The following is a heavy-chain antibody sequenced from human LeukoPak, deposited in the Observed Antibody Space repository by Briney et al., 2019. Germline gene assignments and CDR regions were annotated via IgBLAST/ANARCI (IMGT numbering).Heavy chain of an antibody. D-gene: IGHD3-16*01. J-gene: IGHJ4*01. V-gene: IGHV4-38-2*02. CDR3: ARDRSNDYIWGGPFDY. Sequence: PSETLSLTCDVSGYSVNSGHYWAWVRQPPGKGREWFATLFQSQTYYSPSLKSRATISVDTSKNQVSLKLSFVTAADTAVYYCARDRSNDYIWGGPFDYWGHGTLVSVSS. CDR2: LFQSQT. CDR1: GYSVNSGHY.